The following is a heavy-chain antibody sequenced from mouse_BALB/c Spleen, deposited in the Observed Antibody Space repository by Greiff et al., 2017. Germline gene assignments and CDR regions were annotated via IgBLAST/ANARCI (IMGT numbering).Heavy chain of an antibody. Sequence: QVQLQQSGAELAKPGASVKMSCKASGYTFTSYWMHWVKQRPGQGLEWIGYINPSTGYTEYNQKFEDKATLTADKSSSTAYMQLSSLTSEDSAVYYCARYGNYAMDYWGQGTSVTVSS. CDR3: ARYGNYAMDY. J-gene: IGHJ4*01. D-gene: IGHD2-1*01. CDR2: INPSTGYT. V-gene: IGHV1-7*01. CDR1: GYTFTSYW.